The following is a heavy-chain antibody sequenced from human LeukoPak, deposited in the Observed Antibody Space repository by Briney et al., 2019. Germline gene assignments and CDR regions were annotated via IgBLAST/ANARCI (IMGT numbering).Heavy chain of an antibody. CDR3: AKDLGIWFGESHFDS. CDR2: IWYDGSYK. D-gene: IGHD3-10*01. Sequence: AGSLRLSCAASGFTLSNHGMHWARPAPGKGLEWVAVIWYDGSYKYYADSVKGRFTISRDNSKNTLYLQMNSLRAEDTAVYYCAKDLGIWFGESHFDSWGQGTLVTVSS. V-gene: IGHV3-33*06. J-gene: IGHJ4*02. CDR1: GFTLSNHG.